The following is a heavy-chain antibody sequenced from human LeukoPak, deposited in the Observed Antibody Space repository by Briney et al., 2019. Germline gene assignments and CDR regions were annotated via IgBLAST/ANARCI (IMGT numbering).Heavy chain of an antibody. Sequence: PSETLSLTCTVSGYSISSGYYWGWIRQPPGKGLEWIGSIYHSGNTYCNPSLKSRVTISVDTSKNQFSLKLSSVTAAGTAVYYCANHRHGELLLNNWFNPWGQGTLVTVSS. J-gene: IGHJ5*02. D-gene: IGHD1-26*01. CDR3: ANHRHGELLLNNWFNP. V-gene: IGHV4-38-2*02. CDR2: IYHSGNT. CDR1: GYSISSGYY.